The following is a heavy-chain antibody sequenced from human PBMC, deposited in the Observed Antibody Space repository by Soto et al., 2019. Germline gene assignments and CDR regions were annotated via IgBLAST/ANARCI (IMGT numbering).Heavy chain of an antibody. J-gene: IGHJ5*02. D-gene: IGHD3-22*01. V-gene: IGHV3-23*01. CDR3: AKDQWNTMIVVT. Sequence: LRLSCASSGFTFSSYAMSWVRQAPGKGLEWVSAISGSGGSTYYADSVKGRFTIPRDNSKNTLYLQMNSLRAEDTAVYYCAKDQWNTMIVVTWGQGTLVTVSS. CDR2: ISGSGGST. CDR1: GFTFSSYA.